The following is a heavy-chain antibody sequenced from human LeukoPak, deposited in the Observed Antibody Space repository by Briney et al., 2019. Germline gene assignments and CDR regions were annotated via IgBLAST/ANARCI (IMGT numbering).Heavy chain of an antibody. V-gene: IGHV4-59*08. CDR1: GGSISSYY. CDR3: ARQAYYYDSSGTDYYYYHGMDV. CDR2: IYYSGST. Sequence: SETLSLTCTVSGGSISSYYWSWIRQPPGKGLEWIGYIYYSGSTNYNPSLKSRVTISVDTSKNQFSLKLSSVTAADTAVYYCARQAYYYDSSGTDYYYYHGMDVWGQGTTVTVSS. J-gene: IGHJ6*02. D-gene: IGHD3-22*01.